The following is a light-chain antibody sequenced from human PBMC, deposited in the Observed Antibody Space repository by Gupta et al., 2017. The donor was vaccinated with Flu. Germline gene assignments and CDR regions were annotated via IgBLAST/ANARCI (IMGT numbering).Light chain of an antibody. V-gene: IGKV3-15*01. CDR1: QSVRSN. CDR2: GSS. Sequence: IVLTQSPTTLSVSPGERATLSCRASQSVRSNVAWYQQKPGQAPRFLIYGSSTRATDIPARFSGSGSGTEFTLTISSLQSEDFAVYYCQQYNNWPWVTFGGGTKVEIK. CDR3: QQYNNWPWVT. J-gene: IGKJ4*01.